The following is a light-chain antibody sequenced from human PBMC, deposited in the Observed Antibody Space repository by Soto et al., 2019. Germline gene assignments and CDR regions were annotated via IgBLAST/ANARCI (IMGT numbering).Light chain of an antibody. V-gene: IGKV1-5*03. J-gene: IGKJ5*01. CDR1: QTISRW. CDR3: QQFHSFPIT. Sequence: DIQMTQSPSTLSASVGDRVTITCRASQTISRWLAWNQQKPGQAPQLLIYKASNLESGVPSRFSGSGSGTVFTLTISSLQPEDFTTYYCQQFHSFPITFGQGTRLEIK. CDR2: KAS.